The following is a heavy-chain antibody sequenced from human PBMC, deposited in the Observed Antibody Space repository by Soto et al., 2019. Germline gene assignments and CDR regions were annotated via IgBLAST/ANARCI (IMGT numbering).Heavy chain of an antibody. CDR3: ASQIHYDYGDYGFDY. CDR2: IYHSGST. V-gene: IGHV4-30-2*01. J-gene: IGHJ4*02. CDR1: GGSISSGGYS. D-gene: IGHD4-17*01. Sequence: PSETLSLTCAVSGGSISSGGYSWSWIRQPPGKGLEWIGYIYHSGSTYYNPSLKSRVTISVDTSKNQFSLKLSSVTAADTAVYYCASQIHYDYGDYGFDYWGQGTLVTVSS.